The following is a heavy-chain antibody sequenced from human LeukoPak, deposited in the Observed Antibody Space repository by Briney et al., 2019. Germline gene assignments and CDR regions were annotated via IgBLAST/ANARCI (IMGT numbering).Heavy chain of an antibody. J-gene: IGHJ6*04. Sequence: GASLRLSCAASGFTFSSYAMSWVRQAPGKGLEWVSAISGSGGSTYYADSVKGRFTISRDNSKNTLYLQMNSLRAEDTAVYYCARWVVVAATLPYYYYYGMDVWGKGTTVTVSS. CDR1: GFTFSSYA. CDR2: ISGSGGST. CDR3: ARWVVVAATLPYYYYYGMDV. D-gene: IGHD2-15*01. V-gene: IGHV3-23*01.